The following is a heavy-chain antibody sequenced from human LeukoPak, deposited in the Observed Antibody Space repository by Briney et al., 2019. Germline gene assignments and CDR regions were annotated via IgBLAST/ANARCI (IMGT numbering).Heavy chain of an antibody. J-gene: IGHJ3*02. CDR3: AKDTGRPTDAITMEDNAFDI. V-gene: IGHV3-23*01. CDR2: ISNRGGST. D-gene: IGHD3-3*01. CDR1: GFTFSSYA. Sequence: GGSLRLSCAASGFTFSSYAMSWVRQAPGKWLEWVSGISNRGGSTNYADSVKGRFTISRDNAKNSLYLQMDSLRAEDTALYYCAKDTGRPTDAITMEDNAFDIWGQGTMVTVSS.